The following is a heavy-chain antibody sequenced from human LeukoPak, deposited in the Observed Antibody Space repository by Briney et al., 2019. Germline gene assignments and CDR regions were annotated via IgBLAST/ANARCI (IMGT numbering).Heavy chain of an antibody. CDR3: AGTYGSGSYPNY. J-gene: IGHJ4*02. D-gene: IGHD3-10*01. V-gene: IGHV3-48*03. Sequence: PGGSLRLSCAASGFTFSSYEMNWVRQAPGKGLEWVSYISSSGSTIYYADSVKGRFTISRDNAKNSLYLQMYSLRAEDTAVYYCAGTYGSGSYPNYWGQGTLVTVSS. CDR1: GFTFSSYE. CDR2: ISSSGSTI.